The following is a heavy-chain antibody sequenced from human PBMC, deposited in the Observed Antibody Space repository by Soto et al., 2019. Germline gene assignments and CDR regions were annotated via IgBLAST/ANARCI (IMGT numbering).Heavy chain of an antibody. Sequence: EVQLVESGGGLVKPGGSVRLSCEASGLTFTSDSMTWVRQAPGTGLEWVSSISSHGRDIFYSDSVKGRFTISRDNAKDSLHLQMNRLTGEESAVYYCSRGAALAGKLDLWGQGTLVTVSS. CDR1: GLTFTSDS. V-gene: IGHV3-21*06. D-gene: IGHD6-19*01. CDR3: SRGAALAGKLDL. J-gene: IGHJ4*02. CDR2: ISSHGRDI.